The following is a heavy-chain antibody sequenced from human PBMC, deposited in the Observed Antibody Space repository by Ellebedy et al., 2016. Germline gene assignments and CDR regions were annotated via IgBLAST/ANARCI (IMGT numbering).Heavy chain of an antibody. Sequence: GESLKISCAASRFMVRPYAIHWVRQAQGKGLEWVAAISNDGNDENYGASVKGRFSISRDNSKNRVYLQMSSLRVENTAVYSCARVRSPDYSTNYDLDVWGQGTTVTVSS. D-gene: IGHD3-22*01. CDR1: RFMVRPYA. CDR2: ISNDGNDE. J-gene: IGHJ6*02. V-gene: IGHV3-30*03. CDR3: ARVRSPDYSTNYDLDV.